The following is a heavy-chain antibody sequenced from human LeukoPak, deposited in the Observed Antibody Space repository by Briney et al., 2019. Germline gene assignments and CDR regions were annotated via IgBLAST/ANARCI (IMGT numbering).Heavy chain of an antibody. V-gene: IGHV3-13*04. CDR2: ISATGDT. CDR1: GFSLSSHD. D-gene: IGHD4-17*01. J-gene: IGHJ3*02. CDR3: ASSGTTMTGDGLDI. Sequence: GGSLRLSCAASGFSLSSHDMHWVRQVTGKGLEWVSGISATGDTYYLGFVKGRFTISRENAKNALHLQMNSLRAGDTAVYYCASSGTTMTGDGLDIWGQGTMVTVSS.